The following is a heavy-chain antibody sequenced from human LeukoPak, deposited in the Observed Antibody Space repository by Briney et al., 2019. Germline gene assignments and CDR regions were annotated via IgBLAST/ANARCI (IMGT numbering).Heavy chain of an antibody. J-gene: IGHJ4*02. D-gene: IGHD6-13*01. CDR2: IYSGGST. CDR3: ARGSSSPLGGGVFDY. Sequence: GGSLRLSCAASGFTVSSNYMSWVRQAPGKGLEWVSVIYSGGSTYYADSVKGRFTISRDNSKNTLYLQMNSLRAEDTAVYYCARGSSSPLGGGVFDYWGQGTLVTVSS. CDR1: GFTVSSNY. V-gene: IGHV3-66*01.